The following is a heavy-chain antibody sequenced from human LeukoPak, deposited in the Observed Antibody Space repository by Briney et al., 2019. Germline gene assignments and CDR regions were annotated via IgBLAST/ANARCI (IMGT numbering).Heavy chain of an antibody. J-gene: IGHJ4*02. CDR1: GYTFTSYV. V-gene: IGHV1-3*01. Sequence: ASVKVSCKASGYTFTSYVMHWVRQARGQRLEWMGWIHAGNGNTKYSQKFQGRVTITRDTSASTAYMELSSLRSEDTAVYYCARDLSSGWYLGYWGQGTLVTVSS. CDR3: ARDLSSGWYLGY. D-gene: IGHD6-19*01. CDR2: IHAGNGNT.